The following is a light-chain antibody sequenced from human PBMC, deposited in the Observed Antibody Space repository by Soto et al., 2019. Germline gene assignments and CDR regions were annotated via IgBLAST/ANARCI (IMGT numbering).Light chain of an antibody. CDR1: QSVTSRN. J-gene: IGKJ3*01. CDR2: GAS. Sequence: EIVLTQSPGTLSLSPGERATLSCRASQSVTSRNLAWYQQKPGQAPRLLIYGASSGATGIPDRSSGRGSGKHFTLTIRSLEPADFAVYYCHHYGSSPFTFGPGTKVPIK. V-gene: IGKV3-20*01. CDR3: HHYGSSPFT.